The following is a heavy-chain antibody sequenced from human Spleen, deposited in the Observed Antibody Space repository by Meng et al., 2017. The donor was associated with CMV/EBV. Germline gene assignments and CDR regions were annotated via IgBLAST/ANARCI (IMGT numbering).Heavy chain of an antibody. Sequence: LGFSCAASGFSFSAYGVNWVRQAPVKGLEWVSSISRSGNYISYADSVKGRFTISRDNAKNSLYLQMNSLRADDTAVYYCARKGNWIDYWGQGTLVTVSS. CDR1: GFSFSAYG. J-gene: IGHJ4*02. V-gene: IGHV3-21*01. CDR2: ISRSGNYI. D-gene: IGHD1-20*01. CDR3: ARKGNWIDY.